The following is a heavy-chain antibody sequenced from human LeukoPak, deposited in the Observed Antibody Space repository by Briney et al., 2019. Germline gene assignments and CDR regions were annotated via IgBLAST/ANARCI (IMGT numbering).Heavy chain of an antibody. J-gene: IGHJ4*02. CDR3: ARGGYYDYVWGSYRPSSDY. CDR2: ISSSGSTI. V-gene: IGHV3-48*03. D-gene: IGHD3-16*01. Sequence: PGGSLRLSCAASGFTFSSYEMNWVRQAPGKGLEWVSYISSSGSTIYYADSVKGRFTISRDNAKNSLYLQMNSLRAEDTAVYYCARGGYYDYVWGSYRPSSDYWGQGTLVTVSS. CDR1: GFTFSSYE.